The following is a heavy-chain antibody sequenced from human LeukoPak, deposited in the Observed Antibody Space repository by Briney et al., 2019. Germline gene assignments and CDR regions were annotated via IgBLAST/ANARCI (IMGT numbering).Heavy chain of an antibody. Sequence: GGSLRLSCAASEFTFSNYAMAWVRQAPGEGLEWVSGIIGSGGSTYYADSVKGRFTISRDNSKNTLYLQMNSLRAEDTAIYYCAKAGCTNTVCYFNFWGQGTLVTVSS. J-gene: IGHJ4*02. V-gene: IGHV3-23*01. CDR1: EFTFSNYA. CDR2: IIGSGGST. CDR3: AKAGCTNTVCYFNF. D-gene: IGHD2-8*01.